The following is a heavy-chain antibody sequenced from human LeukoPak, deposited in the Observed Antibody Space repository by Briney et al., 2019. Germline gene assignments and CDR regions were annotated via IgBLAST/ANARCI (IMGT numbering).Heavy chain of an antibody. D-gene: IGHD3-9*01. CDR3: ARGTYILRYFDWVNWFDP. V-gene: IGHV4-59*01. Sequence: SETLSLTCTVSGGSISSYYWSWIRQPPGKGLEWLGYIYNSGSTNYNPSLKSRVTISVDTSKNQFSLKLSSVTAADTAVYYCARGTYILRYFDWVNWFDPWGQGTLVTVSS. CDR1: GGSISSYY. CDR2: IYNSGST. J-gene: IGHJ5*02.